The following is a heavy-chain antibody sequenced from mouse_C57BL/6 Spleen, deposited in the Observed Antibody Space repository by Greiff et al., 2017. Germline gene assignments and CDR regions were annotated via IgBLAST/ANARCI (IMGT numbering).Heavy chain of an antibody. CDR3: ARWGLIYYDYDEGDY. Sequence: EVQLQQSGPELVKPGASVKISCKASGYSFTGYYMNWVKQSPEKSLEWIGEINPSTGGTTYNQKFKAKATLTVDKSSSTAYMQLKSLTSEDSAVYYCARWGLIYYDYDEGDYWGQGTTLTVSS. CDR2: INPSTGGT. J-gene: IGHJ2*01. CDR1: GYSFTGYY. V-gene: IGHV1-42*01. D-gene: IGHD2-4*01.